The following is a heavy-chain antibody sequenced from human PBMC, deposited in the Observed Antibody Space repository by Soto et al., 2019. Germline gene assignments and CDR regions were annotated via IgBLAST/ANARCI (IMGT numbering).Heavy chain of an antibody. V-gene: IGHV1-69*12. Sequence: QVQLVQSGAEVKKPGSSVKVSCKASGGTFSSYAISWVRQAPGQGLEWMGGIIPIFGTANYAQKFQGRVTITADESTSTAYMELSSLRSEDTAVYYCASTSSGWYVGLGSYYYGMDVWGQGTTVTVSS. CDR2: IIPIFGTA. CDR1: GGTFSSYA. CDR3: ASTSSGWYVGLGSYYYGMDV. D-gene: IGHD6-19*01. J-gene: IGHJ6*02.